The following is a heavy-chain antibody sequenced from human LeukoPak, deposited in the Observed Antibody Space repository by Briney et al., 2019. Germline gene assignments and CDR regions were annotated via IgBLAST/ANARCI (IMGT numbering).Heavy chain of an antibody. V-gene: IGHV4-59*01. CDR2: IYYRGNT. Sequence: PSETLSLTCTISGGSISSYYWTWIRQPPGKGLEWIGYIYYRGNTNYNPSLKSRVTISVDTSKNQFSLNLRSVTAADTAMYYCARDFDYGGNSVWYFDVWGRGTLVTVPS. CDR1: GGSISSYY. J-gene: IGHJ2*01. D-gene: IGHD4-23*01. CDR3: ARDFDYGGNSVWYFDV.